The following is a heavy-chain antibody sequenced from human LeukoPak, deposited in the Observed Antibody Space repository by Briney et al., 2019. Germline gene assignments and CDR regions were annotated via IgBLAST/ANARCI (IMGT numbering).Heavy chain of an antibody. V-gene: IGHV3-33*06. CDR1: GFTFSSYG. D-gene: IGHD3-22*01. CDR3: AKDRIYDSSGYYFYYFDY. CDR2: IWYDGSNK. J-gene: IGHJ4*02. Sequence: GGSLRLSCAASGFTFSSYGIHWVRQAPGKGLEWVAVIWYDGSNKYYADSVKGRFTISRDNSKNTLYLQMNSLRAEDTAVYYCAKDRIYDSSGYYFYYFDYWGQGTLVTVSS.